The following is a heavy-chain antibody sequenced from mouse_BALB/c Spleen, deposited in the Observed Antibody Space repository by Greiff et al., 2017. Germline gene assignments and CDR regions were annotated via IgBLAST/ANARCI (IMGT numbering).Heavy chain of an antibody. CDR3: ARVDRDAMDY. CDR1: GYTFTSYW. D-gene: IGHD2-14*01. V-gene: IGHV1S81*02. J-gene: IGHJ4*01. Sequence: QVQLQQPGAELVKPGASVKLSCKASGYTFTSYWMHWVKQRPGQGLEWIGEINPSNGRTNYNEKFKSKATLTVDKSSSTAYMQLSSLTSEDSAVYYCARVDRDAMDYWGQGTSVTVSS. CDR2: INPSNGRT.